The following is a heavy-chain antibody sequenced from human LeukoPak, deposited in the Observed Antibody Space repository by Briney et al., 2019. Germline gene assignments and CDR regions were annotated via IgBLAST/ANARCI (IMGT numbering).Heavy chain of an antibody. CDR3: ARDMSGSFPNWFDP. V-gene: IGHV3-23*01. Sequence: GGSLRLSCAASGFTFSSYAMSWVRQTPAKGLEWVASIGSSDGKTYYADFAKGRFTISRDISKSTVYLNLNSLRVEGTAVYFCARDMSGSFPNWFDPWGQGTLVTVSP. CDR1: GFTFSSYA. D-gene: IGHD1-26*01. J-gene: IGHJ5*02. CDR2: IGSSDGKT.